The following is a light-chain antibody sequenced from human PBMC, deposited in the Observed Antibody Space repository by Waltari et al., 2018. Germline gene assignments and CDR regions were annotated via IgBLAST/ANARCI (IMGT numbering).Light chain of an antibody. Sequence: QSVLTQPPSASGTPGQRVTISCSGSSSTIGRNTVNWYQHFPGTAPKLVIYINDQRPSGVPDRFSGSKSGTSASLAISGLQSDDEAEYSCAVWDDSLSAWLFGGGTKLAVL. CDR1: SSTIGRNT. CDR2: IND. V-gene: IGLV1-44*01. CDR3: AVWDDSLSAWL. J-gene: IGLJ3*02.